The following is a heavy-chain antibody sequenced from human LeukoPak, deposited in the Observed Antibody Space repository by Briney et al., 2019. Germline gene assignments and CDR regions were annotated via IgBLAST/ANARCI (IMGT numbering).Heavy chain of an antibody. CDR2: IRSKTNNYAT. Sequence: GGSLRLSCAASGFTFSGSAVHWVRQASGKGLEWVGRIRSKTNNYATTYAASVKGRFTISRDDSKNTAYLQMNSLRAEDTAIYYCAKDPRVEATTPEYFLHWGQGTLVTVSS. CDR3: AKDPRVEATTPEYFLH. J-gene: IGHJ1*01. CDR1: GFTFSGSA. D-gene: IGHD1-26*01. V-gene: IGHV3-73*01.